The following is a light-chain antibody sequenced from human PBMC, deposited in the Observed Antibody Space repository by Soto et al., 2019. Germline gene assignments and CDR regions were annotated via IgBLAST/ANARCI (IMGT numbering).Light chain of an antibody. Sequence: VLTQCPGTLSLSPGERATLSCRASRSVSSNYLAWYQQKPGQAPRLLIYGTSSRATGVPGRFSGSGSGTDFTLTVSRLEPEDCAVYYCQQYDASPVTFGQGTRLDI. CDR1: RSVSSNY. V-gene: IGKV3-20*01. CDR3: QQYDASPVT. J-gene: IGKJ5*01. CDR2: GTS.